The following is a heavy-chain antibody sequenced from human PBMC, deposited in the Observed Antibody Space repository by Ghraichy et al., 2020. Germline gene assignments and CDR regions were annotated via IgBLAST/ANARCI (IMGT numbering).Heavy chain of an antibody. D-gene: IGHD2-2*01. J-gene: IGHJ6*02. CDR1: GGSISSYY. Sequence: SQTLSLTCTVSGGSISSYYWNWIRQPPGKGLEWIGYIYSSGSTNYNPSLKSRVTISVDTSKNQFSLKLNSVTAADTAVYYCARGGHSVHCTSTSCSDYFYYGMDVWGQGTTVTVSS. V-gene: IGHV4-59*01. CDR3: ARGGHSVHCTSTSCSDYFYYGMDV. CDR2: IYSSGST.